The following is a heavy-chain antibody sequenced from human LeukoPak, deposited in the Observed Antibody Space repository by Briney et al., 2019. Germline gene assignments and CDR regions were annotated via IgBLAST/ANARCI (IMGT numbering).Heavy chain of an antibody. CDR2: ISSSSSYI. CDR1: GFTFSSYS. D-gene: IGHD2-2*01. Sequence: GGSLRLSCAASGFTFSSYSMNWVRQAPGKGLEWVSSISSSSSYIYYADSVKGRFTISRDNAKNSLYLQMNSLRAEDTAVYYCAREVRRFIDIVVVPAAPSTTAPFDYWGQGTLVTVS. J-gene: IGHJ4*02. CDR3: AREVRRFIDIVVVPAAPSTTAPFDY. V-gene: IGHV3-21*01.